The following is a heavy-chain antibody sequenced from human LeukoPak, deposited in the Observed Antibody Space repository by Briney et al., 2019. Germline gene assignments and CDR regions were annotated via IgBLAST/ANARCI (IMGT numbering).Heavy chain of an antibody. D-gene: IGHD3-16*01. CDR2: IYRSGST. Sequence: SGTLSLTCAVSGGSLSSSNWWSGVRRPPGKGREWIGEIYRSGSTNYNPSLKSRVTISVDKSKNPFSLKLSSVTAADTAVYYCAGRPMGYYFDSWGQGTLVTVSS. CDR3: AGRPMGYYFDS. V-gene: IGHV4-4*02. CDR1: GGSLSSSNW. J-gene: IGHJ4*02.